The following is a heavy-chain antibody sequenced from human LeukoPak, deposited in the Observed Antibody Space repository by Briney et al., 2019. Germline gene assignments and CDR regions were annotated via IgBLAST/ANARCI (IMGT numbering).Heavy chain of an antibody. V-gene: IGHV3-23*01. D-gene: IGHD2-2*01. Sequence: GGSLRLSCAASGFTFSSYAMSWVRQAPGKGLEWVSAISGSGGSTYYADSVKGRFTISRDNSKNTLYLQMNSLRAEDTAVYYCAKGRTIVVVPAALEDYWGQGTLVTVSS. J-gene: IGHJ4*02. CDR3: AKGRTIVVVPAALEDY. CDR2: ISGSGGST. CDR1: GFTFSSYA.